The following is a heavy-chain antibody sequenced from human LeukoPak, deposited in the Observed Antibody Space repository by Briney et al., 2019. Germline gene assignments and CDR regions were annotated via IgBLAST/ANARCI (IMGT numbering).Heavy chain of an antibody. Sequence: PGGSLRLSCAASGFTFSSYGMHWVRQAPGKGLEWVAFIRYDGSNKYYADSVKGRFTVSRDNSKNTLYLEMNSLTAEDTAVYFCAKLKAPFQYWGQGTLVTVSS. CDR1: GFTFSSYG. J-gene: IGHJ1*01. CDR2: IRYDGSNK. CDR3: AKLKAPFQY. V-gene: IGHV3-30*02.